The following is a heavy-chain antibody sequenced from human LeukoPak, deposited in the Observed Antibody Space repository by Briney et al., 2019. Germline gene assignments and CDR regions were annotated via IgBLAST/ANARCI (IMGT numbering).Heavy chain of an antibody. Sequence: ASVKVSCKASGYTFTRDGITWVRQAPGQGLEWMGWISSYNGDTKYAQKVQGRVTVTTDTSTSTAYMGLRSLSLDDTAVYYCARGDYGGGLDYWGQGTLVTVSS. J-gene: IGHJ4*02. CDR3: ARGDYGGGLDY. CDR1: GYTFTRDG. V-gene: IGHV1-18*01. CDR2: ISSYNGDT. D-gene: IGHD4-23*01.